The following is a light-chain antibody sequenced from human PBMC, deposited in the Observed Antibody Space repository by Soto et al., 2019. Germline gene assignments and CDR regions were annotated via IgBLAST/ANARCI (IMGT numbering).Light chain of an antibody. Sequence: EIVLTQSPATLSLSPGERATLSCRASQSVSSYLAWYQQKPGQAPRLLIYDASNRATGIPARFSGSGSGTAFTLTIRSLEPEDFAVYYCQQRSNWPRTFGQGTKVEIK. J-gene: IGKJ1*01. CDR2: DAS. CDR1: QSVSSY. CDR3: QQRSNWPRT. V-gene: IGKV3-11*01.